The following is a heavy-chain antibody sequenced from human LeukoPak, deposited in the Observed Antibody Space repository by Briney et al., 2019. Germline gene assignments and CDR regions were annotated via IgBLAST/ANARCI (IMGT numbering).Heavy chain of an antibody. CDR2: IYTSGST. D-gene: IGHD3-22*01. CDR1: GGSISSYY. J-gene: IGHJ4*02. CDR3: ARFGYYYDSSGYYSGDY. Sequence: SETLSLTCTVSGGSISSYYWSWLRQPAGKGLEWIVRIYTSGSTNYNPSLKSRVTMSVDTSKNQFSLKLGSVTAADTAVYYCARFGYYYDSSGYYSGDYWGQGTLVTVSS. V-gene: IGHV4-4*07.